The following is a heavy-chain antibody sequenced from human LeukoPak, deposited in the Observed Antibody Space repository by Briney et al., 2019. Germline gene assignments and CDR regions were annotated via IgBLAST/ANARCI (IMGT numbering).Heavy chain of an antibody. J-gene: IGHJ3*02. CDR1: GGSISSGGYY. Sequence: SQTLSLTCTVSGGSISSGGYYWSWIRQHPGKGLEWIGYIYYSGSTYYNPSLKSRVTISVDTSKNQFSLKLSSVTAAGTAVYYCARDLSSGSVGVAFDIWGQGTMVTVSS. CDR3: ARDLSSGSVGVAFDI. CDR2: IYYSGST. V-gene: IGHV4-31*03. D-gene: IGHD6-19*01.